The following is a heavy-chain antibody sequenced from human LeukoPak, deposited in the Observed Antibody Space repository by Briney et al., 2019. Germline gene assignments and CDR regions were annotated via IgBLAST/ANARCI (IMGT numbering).Heavy chain of an antibody. CDR2: IYYSGST. V-gene: IGHV4-39*01. CDR3: ARHRFGGFYYFDY. D-gene: IGHD3-10*01. J-gene: IGHJ4*02. CDR1: GGSISSSGYF. Sequence: SETLSLTCTVSGGSISSSGYFWGWIRQPPGKGLEWIGSIYYSGSTYYNPSLKSRVTISVDTSKNQFSLKLTSVTASDTAVYYCARHRFGGFYYFDYWGQGTLVTVSS.